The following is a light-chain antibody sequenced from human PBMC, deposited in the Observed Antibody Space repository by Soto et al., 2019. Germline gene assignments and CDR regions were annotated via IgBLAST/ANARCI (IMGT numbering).Light chain of an antibody. CDR1: QSVSSN. Sequence: EIVMTQSPATLSVSPGERATLSCRASQSVSSNLAWYQQKPVQAPRLLIYGASTRATGIRARFSGSGSGTDFTITISSLQSEDFAVYYCQQYNNWPPDTFGQGTKLEIK. V-gene: IGKV3-15*01. CDR2: GAS. J-gene: IGKJ2*01. CDR3: QQYNNWPPDT.